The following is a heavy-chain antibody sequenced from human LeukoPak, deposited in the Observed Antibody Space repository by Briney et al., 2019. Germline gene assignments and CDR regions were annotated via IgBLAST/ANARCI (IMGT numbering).Heavy chain of an antibody. Sequence: GGSLRLSCAASGFTFSSYSMSWVRQAPGKGLEWVSVIYSGGSTYYADSVKGRFTISRDNSKNTLYLQMNSLRAEDTAVYYCARVSGRQRYFDWLRFDYWGQGTLVTVSS. CDR1: GFTFSSYS. D-gene: IGHD3-9*01. J-gene: IGHJ4*02. CDR3: ARVSGRQRYFDWLRFDY. CDR2: IYSGGST. V-gene: IGHV3-53*01.